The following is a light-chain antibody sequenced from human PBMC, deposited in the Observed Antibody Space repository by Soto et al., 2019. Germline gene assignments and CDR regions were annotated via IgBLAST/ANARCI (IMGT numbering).Light chain of an antibody. CDR2: DVS. J-gene: IGLJ1*01. V-gene: IGLV2-14*03. CDR1: SSDAGGYNY. CDR3: NSYTTSSTYV. Sequence: QSVLTQPASVSGSPGQSITISCTGTSSDAGGYNYVSWYQQHPGKAPKLIIYDVSNRPSGVSNRFSGSKSGNTASLTISGLQAEDEADYYCNSYTTSSTYVFGAGTKVTVL.